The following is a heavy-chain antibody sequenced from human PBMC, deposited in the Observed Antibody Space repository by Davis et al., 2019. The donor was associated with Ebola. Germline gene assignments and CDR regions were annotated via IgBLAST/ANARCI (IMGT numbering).Heavy chain of an antibody. CDR2: IRYSGSG. V-gene: IGHV4-59*01. J-gene: IGHJ4*02. CDR3: ARKLGRAAPIDY. CDR1: GDTISAYY. Sequence: MPSETLSLTCTVSGDTISAYYWSWIRQSPGKGLVWMGYIRYSGSGNYNPSLNSRVSMSVDTSKNQFSLKLSSVTAADTAVYYCARKLGRAAPIDYWGQGTLVTVSS. D-gene: IGHD7-27*01.